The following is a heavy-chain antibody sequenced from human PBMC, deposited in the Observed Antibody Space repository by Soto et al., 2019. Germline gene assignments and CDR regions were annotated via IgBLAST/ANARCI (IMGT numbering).Heavy chain of an antibody. V-gene: IGHV4-39*01. Sequence: SETLSLTCTVSGGSISSSSYYWGWIRQPPGKGLEWIGSIYYSGSTYYNPSLKSRVTISVDTSKNQFSLKLSSVTAADTAVYYCARNNHDYGDYRWFDPWGQGTLVTVSS. CDR1: GGSISSSSYY. D-gene: IGHD4-17*01. CDR3: ARNNHDYGDYRWFDP. J-gene: IGHJ5*02. CDR2: IYYSGST.